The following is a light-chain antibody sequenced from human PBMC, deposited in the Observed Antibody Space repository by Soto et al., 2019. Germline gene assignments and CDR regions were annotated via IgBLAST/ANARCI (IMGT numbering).Light chain of an antibody. CDR1: SSDVGGYNY. CDR2: EVS. Sequence: QSALTQPVSVSGSPGQSITISCTGTSSDVGGYNYVSWYQQHPGKAPKLIICEVSDRPSGVSNRFSGSKSGSTASLTISGLQAEDEADYFCSSYTNSKTEVFGTGTKVTVL. CDR3: SSYTNSKTEV. V-gene: IGLV2-14*01. J-gene: IGLJ1*01.